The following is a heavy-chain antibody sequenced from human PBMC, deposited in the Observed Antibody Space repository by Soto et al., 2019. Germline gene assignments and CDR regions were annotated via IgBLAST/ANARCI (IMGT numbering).Heavy chain of an antibody. CDR1: GDIFNSHT. CDR2: ILPMSGIT. CDR3: TRDRYCTINACFSFHWFDP. Sequence: ASVKVSCKPSGDIFNSHTFSWVREAPGQGLEWIGRILPMSGITNYADKFQGRVTITADKSTNTVYMELSSLRSEDTAVYYCTRDRYCTINACFSFHWFDPLGQGSLVTVSS. J-gene: IGHJ5*02. V-gene: IGHV1-69*10. D-gene: IGHD2-8*01.